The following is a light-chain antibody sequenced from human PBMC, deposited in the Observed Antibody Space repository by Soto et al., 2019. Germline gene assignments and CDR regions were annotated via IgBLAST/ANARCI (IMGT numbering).Light chain of an antibody. V-gene: IGKV3-20*01. J-gene: IGKJ5*01. CDR1: QSVRSNY. CDR3: QQYGSSPIT. Sequence: EIVVTQSPGTLSLSPGERATLSCRASQSVRSNYLTWYQQKPGQAPRLLIFGASSRATGIPDRFSGSGSGTDFTLTISRLEPEDFAVYYCQQYGSSPITFGQGTRLEIK. CDR2: GAS.